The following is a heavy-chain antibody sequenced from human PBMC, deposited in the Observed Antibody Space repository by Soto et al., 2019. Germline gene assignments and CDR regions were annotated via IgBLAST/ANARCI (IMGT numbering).Heavy chain of an antibody. CDR2: ISYDGSNT. Sequence: SGGSLRLSCAASGFTFSNYAMHWVRQAPGKGLVWVAVISYDGSNTYYADSVKGRFTISRDNSKNTLYLQMTSLRVEDTAVYYCTRPPYYYDSSGYYTPHFDYWGQGTLVTVSS. V-gene: IGHV3-30-3*01. D-gene: IGHD3-22*01. CDR1: GFTFSNYA. CDR3: TRPPYYYDSSGYYTPHFDY. J-gene: IGHJ4*02.